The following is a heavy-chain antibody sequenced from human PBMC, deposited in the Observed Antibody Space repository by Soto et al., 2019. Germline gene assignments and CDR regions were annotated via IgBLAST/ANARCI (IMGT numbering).Heavy chain of an antibody. V-gene: IGHV3-23*01. CDR3: AKDRPSSSSRVESNDY. Sequence: EVQLLESGGGLVQPGGSLRLSCAASGFTFSSYAMSWVRQAPGKGLEWVSAISGSGGSTYYADSVKGRFTISRDNSKNTLYLQMNSLRAEDTAVYYCAKDRPSSSSRVESNDYWGQGTLVTVSS. CDR2: ISGSGGST. D-gene: IGHD6-13*01. CDR1: GFTFSSYA. J-gene: IGHJ4*02.